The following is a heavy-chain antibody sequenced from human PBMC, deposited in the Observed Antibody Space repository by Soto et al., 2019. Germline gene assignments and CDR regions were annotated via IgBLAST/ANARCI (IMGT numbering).Heavy chain of an antibody. CDR2: IYHSGST. CDR1: GGSISSSNW. D-gene: IGHD1-26*01. Sequence: QVQLQESGPGLVKPSGTLSLTCAVSGGSISSSNWWSWVRQPPGKGLEWIGEIYHSGSTNYNPSLKSRDTISVDKSKEQFSLKLSSVTAADTAVYYCARVSGSYYYGMDVWGQGTTVTVSS. J-gene: IGHJ6*02. CDR3: ARVSGSYYYGMDV. V-gene: IGHV4-4*02.